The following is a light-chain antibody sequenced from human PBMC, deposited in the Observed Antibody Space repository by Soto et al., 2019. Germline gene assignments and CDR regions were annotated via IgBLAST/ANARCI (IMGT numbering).Light chain of an antibody. V-gene: IGLV2-14*01. CDR1: SSDVGGYND. CDR3: RSYTSSSTRV. J-gene: IGLJ1*01. CDR2: EVS. Sequence: QSALTQPASVSGSPGQSITISCTGTSSDVGGYNDVSWYQQHPGKAPKLMIYEVSNRPSGVSNRFSGSKSGNTASLNISGLQAEDESDYYCRSYTSSSTRVFGTGTKVTVL.